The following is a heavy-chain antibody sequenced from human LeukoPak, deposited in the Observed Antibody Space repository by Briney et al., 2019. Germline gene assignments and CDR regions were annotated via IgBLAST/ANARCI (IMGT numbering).Heavy chain of an antibody. V-gene: IGHV4-4*07. CDR3: ARVWLSSGSYWYFDF. CDR1: GGSISSNY. J-gene: IGHJ2*01. Sequence: PSKTLSLTCTVSGGSISSNYWSWIRQPAGKGLEYIGRIYSSGNTNYNPSLKSRVTMSVDTSKNQFSLLLHSVTAADTAVYYCARVWLSSGSYWYFDFWGRGTLVIVSS. D-gene: IGHD3-22*01. CDR2: IYSSGNT.